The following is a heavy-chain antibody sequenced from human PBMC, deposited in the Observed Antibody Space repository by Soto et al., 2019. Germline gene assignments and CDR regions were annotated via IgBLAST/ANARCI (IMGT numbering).Heavy chain of an antibody. CDR3: ASLSSYYDSSPDFDY. D-gene: IGHD3-22*01. V-gene: IGHV1-18*01. CDR2: ISTYNGNT. Sequence: ASVKVSCKASGYTFTSYSISWVRQAPGQGLEWMGWISTYNGNTNYAQKLQGRVTVTTDTSMSTAYMELRSLRSDDTAVYYCASLSSYYDSSPDFDYWGQGTLVTVSS. J-gene: IGHJ4*02. CDR1: GYTFTSYS.